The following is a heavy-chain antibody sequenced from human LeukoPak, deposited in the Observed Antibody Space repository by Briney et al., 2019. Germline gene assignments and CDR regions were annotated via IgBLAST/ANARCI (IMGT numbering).Heavy chain of an antibody. J-gene: IGHJ5*02. D-gene: IGHD3-10*01. V-gene: IGHV4-34*01. CDR3: ARRGFSLYGSGSYYRWFDP. CDR1: GGSFSGYY. Sequence: SETLSLTCAVYGGSFSGYYWSWIRQPPGKGLEWIGEINDSGSTNYNPSLKSRVTISVDTSKNQFSLKLSSVTAADTAVYYCARRGFSLYGSGSYYRWFDPWGQGTLVTVSS. CDR2: INDSGST.